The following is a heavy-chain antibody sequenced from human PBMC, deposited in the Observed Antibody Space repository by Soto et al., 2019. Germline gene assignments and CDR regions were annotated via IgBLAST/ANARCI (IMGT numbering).Heavy chain of an antibody. CDR1: GYTFTGYY. Sequence: ASVKVSCKASGYTFTGYYMHWVRQAPGQGLEWMGWINPNSGGTNYAQKFQGRVTMTRDTSISTAYMELSRLRSDDTAVYYCARFRTLRVYFDYWGQGTMVTVYS. CDR2: INPNSGGT. CDR3: ARFRTLRVYFDY. J-gene: IGHJ4*02. V-gene: IGHV1-2*02.